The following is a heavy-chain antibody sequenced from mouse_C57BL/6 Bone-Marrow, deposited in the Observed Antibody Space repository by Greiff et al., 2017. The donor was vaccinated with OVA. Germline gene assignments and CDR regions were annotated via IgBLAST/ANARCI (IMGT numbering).Heavy chain of an antibody. CDR2: IDPSDSYT. Sequence: QVQLQQPGAELVMPGASVKLSCKASGYTFTSYWMHWVKQRPGQGLEWIGEIDPSDSYTNYNQKFKGKSTLTVDKSSSTAYMQLSSLTSEDSAVYYCARKGDYYGSVQAWFAYWGQGTLVTVSA. CDR1: GYTFTSYW. V-gene: IGHV1-69*01. J-gene: IGHJ3*01. CDR3: ARKGDYYGSVQAWFAY. D-gene: IGHD1-1*01.